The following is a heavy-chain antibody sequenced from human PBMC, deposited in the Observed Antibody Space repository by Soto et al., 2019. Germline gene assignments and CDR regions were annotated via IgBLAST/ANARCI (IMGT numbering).Heavy chain of an antibody. Sequence: PSETLSLTCTVSGGSISSGDYYWSWIRQPPGKGLEWIGYIYYSGSTYYNPSLKSRVTISVDTSKDQFSLKLSSVTAADTAVYYCARFSSGGTKGVRFDPWDQGTLVTVSS. CDR1: GGSISSGDYY. V-gene: IGHV4-30-4*01. J-gene: IGHJ5*02. CDR3: ARFSSGGTKGVRFDP. D-gene: IGHD2-15*01. CDR2: IYYSGST.